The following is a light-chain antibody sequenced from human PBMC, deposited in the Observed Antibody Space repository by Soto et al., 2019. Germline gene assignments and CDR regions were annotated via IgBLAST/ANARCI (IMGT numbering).Light chain of an antibody. J-gene: IGLJ1*01. CDR3: AAWDDSLNGPV. CDR2: TNN. V-gene: IGLV1-44*01. CDR1: SSNIGSNT. Sequence: QSVLTQPPSASGTPGQRVTISCSGSSSNIGSNTVNWYQQLPTTAPKLLIYTNNQRPSGVPDRFSGSKSGTSASLAISGLQSEYEADYYCAAWDDSLNGPVFGTGTKLTVL.